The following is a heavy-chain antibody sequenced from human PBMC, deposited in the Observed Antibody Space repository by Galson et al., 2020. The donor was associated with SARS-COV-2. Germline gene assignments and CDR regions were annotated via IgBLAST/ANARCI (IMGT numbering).Heavy chain of an antibody. CDR2: IYYNGNP. D-gene: IGHD6-19*01. J-gene: IGHJ6*02. CDR1: GGSISDSNYY. CDR3: AREAVGYYYYYGLDV. Sequence: SETLSLTCSVSGGSISDSNYYWDWNRQSPGKGLEWIGKIYYNGNPYYNPSLKSRVTMSVDTSKNQFSLNLSSVNATDAAIYYCAREAVGYYYYYGLDVWGQGTTVTVSS. V-gene: IGHV4-39*02.